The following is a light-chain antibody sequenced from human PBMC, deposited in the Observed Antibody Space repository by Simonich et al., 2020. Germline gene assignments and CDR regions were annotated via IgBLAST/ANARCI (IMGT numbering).Light chain of an antibody. J-gene: IGLJ3*02. CDR1: RSDVGGYNY. Sequence: QSALTQPRSVSGSPGQSVTISCTGTRSDVGGYNYVSWYQQHPVKAPKLMIYDVSKQPDGVPDRFSGSKSGNTASLTISGLQAEDEADYYCCSYAGSYTWVFGGGTKLTVL. CDR3: CSYAGSYTWV. V-gene: IGLV2-11*01. CDR2: DVS.